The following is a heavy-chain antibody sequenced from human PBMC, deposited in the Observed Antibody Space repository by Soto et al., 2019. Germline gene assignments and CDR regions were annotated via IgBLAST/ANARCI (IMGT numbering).Heavy chain of an antibody. CDR2: IKSKTDGGTT. CDR1: GFTFSNAW. J-gene: IGHJ4*02. D-gene: IGHD2-15*01. CDR3: TTDPTIVVVIATTPTRSY. Sequence: GGSLRLSCAASGFTFSNAWMNWVRQAPGKGLEWVGRIKSKTDGGTTDYAAPVKGRFTISRDDSKNTLYLQMNSLKTEDTAVYYCTTDPTIVVVIATTPTRSYWGQGTLVTVSS. V-gene: IGHV3-15*07.